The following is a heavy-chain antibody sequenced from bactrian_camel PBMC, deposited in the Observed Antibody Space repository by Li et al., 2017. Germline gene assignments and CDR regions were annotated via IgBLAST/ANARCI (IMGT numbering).Heavy chain of an antibody. J-gene: IGHJ4*01. Sequence: QLVESGGGLVQPGGSLTLSCEISGYSSETYSMGWFRQPLGREREGVATIDGDGTNYAASVKGRFTISKGDAANTLHLQMNSLEPEDTAMYYCAADRVYKDYDGLNDAYYYWGQGTQVTVS. CDR3: AADRVYKDYDGLNDAYYY. D-gene: IGHD4*01. V-gene: IGHV3S65*01. CDR2: TIDGDGT. CDR1: GYSSETYS.